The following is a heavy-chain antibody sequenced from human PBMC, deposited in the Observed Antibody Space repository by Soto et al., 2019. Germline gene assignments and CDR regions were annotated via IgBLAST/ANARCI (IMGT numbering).Heavy chain of an antibody. Sequence: SETLSLTCTVSGGSISSYYWSWIRQPAGKGLEWIGRIYTSGSTNYNPSLKSRVTMSVDTSKNQFSLKLSSVTAADTAVYYCARGGSSSWYRGYYYGMDVWGQGTTVTVS. CDR2: IYTSGST. CDR1: GGSISSYY. D-gene: IGHD6-13*01. CDR3: ARGGSSSWYRGYYYGMDV. J-gene: IGHJ6*02. V-gene: IGHV4-4*07.